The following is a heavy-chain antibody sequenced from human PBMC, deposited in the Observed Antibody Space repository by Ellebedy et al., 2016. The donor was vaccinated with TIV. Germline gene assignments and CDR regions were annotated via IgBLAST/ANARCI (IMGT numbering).Heavy chain of an antibody. Sequence: PGGSLRLSCAASGFTFSSYAMTWVRQAPGKGLEWVSAITGSGGSTYYADSVKGRLTISRDNSKNTLYLQMNSLRAEDTAVYYCAKLGGVLSWYADYWGLGALVTVSS. CDR3: AKLGGVLSWYADY. J-gene: IGHJ4*02. CDR1: GFTFSSYA. CDR2: ITGSGGST. V-gene: IGHV3-23*01. D-gene: IGHD6-13*01.